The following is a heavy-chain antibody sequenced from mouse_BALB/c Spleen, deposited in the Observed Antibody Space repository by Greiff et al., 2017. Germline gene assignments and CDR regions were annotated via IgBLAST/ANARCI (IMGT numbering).Heavy chain of an antibody. D-gene: IGHD3-1*01. J-gene: IGHJ4*01. CDR1: GFTFSDYG. V-gene: IGHV5-15*02. CDR2: ISNLAYSI. Sequence: EVKLEESGGGLVQPGGSRKLSCAASGFTFSDYGMAWVRQAPGKGPEWVAFISNLAYSIYYADTVTGRFTISRENAKNTLYLEMSSLRSEDTAMYYCARDREGYAMDYWGQGTSVTVSS. CDR3: ARDREGYAMDY.